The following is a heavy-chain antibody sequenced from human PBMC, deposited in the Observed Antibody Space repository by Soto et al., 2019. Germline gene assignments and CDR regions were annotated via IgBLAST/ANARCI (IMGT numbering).Heavy chain of an antibody. CDR2: IYYSGST. Sequence: SETLSLTCTVSGGSISSYYWSWIRQPPGKGLEWIGYIYYSGSTNYNPSLKSRVTISVDTSKNQFSLKLSSVTAADTALYYCARTYGRDSDYWGHGTPVTVSS. D-gene: IGHD3-10*01. CDR1: GGSISSYY. CDR3: ARTYGRDSDY. V-gene: IGHV4-59*01. J-gene: IGHJ4*01.